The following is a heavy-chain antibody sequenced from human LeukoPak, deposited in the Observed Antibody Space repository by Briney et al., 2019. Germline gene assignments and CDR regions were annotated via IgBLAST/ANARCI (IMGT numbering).Heavy chain of an antibody. J-gene: IGHJ5*02. CDR3: ARDGNGVVVVPAAIGDPNWFDP. Sequence: ASVKVPCKASGYTFTSYYMHWVRQAPGQGLEWMGIINPSGGSTSYAQKFQGRVTMTRDTSTSTVYMELSSLRSEDTAVYYCARDGNGVVVVPAAIGDPNWFDPWGQGTLVTVSS. D-gene: IGHD2-2*01. V-gene: IGHV1-46*01. CDR2: INPSGGST. CDR1: GYTFTSYY.